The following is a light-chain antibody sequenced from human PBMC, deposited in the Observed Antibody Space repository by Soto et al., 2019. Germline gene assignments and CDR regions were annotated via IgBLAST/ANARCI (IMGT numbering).Light chain of an antibody. V-gene: IGKV1-5*01. CDR3: QQYNGYYRT. Sequence: DIQMTQSPSTLSASVGDRVTITCRASQSISSWLAWYQQKPGKAPKLLIYDASSLESGVPSRFSXXGXRXXXXLTISSXQTDDFATYYCQQYNGYYRTFGQGTKV. CDR2: DAS. CDR1: QSISSW. J-gene: IGKJ1*01.